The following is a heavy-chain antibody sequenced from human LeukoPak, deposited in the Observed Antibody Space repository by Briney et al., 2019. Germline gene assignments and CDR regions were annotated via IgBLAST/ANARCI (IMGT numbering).Heavy chain of an antibody. CDR3: ARDQIDGNWFDP. V-gene: IGHV4-4*02. J-gene: IGHJ5*02. CDR1: GGSISSSNW. Sequence: SGTLSLTCAVSGGSISSSNWWSWVRQPPGKGLEWIGEIYHSGSTNYNPSLESRVTISVDKSKNQFSLKLSSVTAADTAVYYCARDQIDGNWFDPWGQGTLVTVSS. CDR2: IYHSGST.